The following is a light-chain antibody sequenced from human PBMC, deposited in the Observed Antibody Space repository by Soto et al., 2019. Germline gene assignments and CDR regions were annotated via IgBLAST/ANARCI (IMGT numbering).Light chain of an antibody. J-gene: IGKJ3*01. V-gene: IGKV3-20*01. Sequence: EIVLTQSPGTLSLSPGERATLSCRASQSVSSSYLAWYQQKPGQAPRLLIYGASSRATGIPDRFSGSGSGTDFTLTISRLEPEDFEVYYCQQYGSSPFGPGTKVDIK. CDR3: QQYGSSP. CDR2: GAS. CDR1: QSVSSSY.